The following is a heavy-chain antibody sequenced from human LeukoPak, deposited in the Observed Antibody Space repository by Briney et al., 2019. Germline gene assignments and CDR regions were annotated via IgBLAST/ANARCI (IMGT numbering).Heavy chain of an antibody. CDR1: GFTFDDYA. J-gene: IGHJ4*02. V-gene: IGHV3-9*01. CDR2: ISWNSGSI. CDR3: AALSGSYQRSFDY. D-gene: IGHD3-10*01. Sequence: GRSLRLSCAASGFTFDDYAMHWVRQIPGKGLEXXXXISWNSGSIGYADSVRGRFTISRDNAKNSLYLQMNSLRAEDTALYYCAALSGSYQRSFDYWGQGILVTVSS.